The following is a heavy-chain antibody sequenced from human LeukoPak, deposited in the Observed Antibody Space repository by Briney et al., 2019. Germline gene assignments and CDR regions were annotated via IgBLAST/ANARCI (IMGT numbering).Heavy chain of an antibody. CDR1: GYTFTGYY. J-gene: IGHJ4*02. CDR3: ARLVVDIVATIQDY. V-gene: IGHV1-2*02. D-gene: IGHD5-12*01. CDR2: INLNSGGT. Sequence: ASVKVSCKASGYTFTGYYMHWVRQAPGQGLEWMGWINLNSGGTNYAQKFQGRVTMTRDTSISTAYMELSRLRSDDTAVYYCARLVVDIVATIQDYWGQGTLVTVSS.